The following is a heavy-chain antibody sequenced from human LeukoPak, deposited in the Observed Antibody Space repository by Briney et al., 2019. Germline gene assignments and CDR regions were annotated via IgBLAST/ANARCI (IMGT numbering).Heavy chain of an antibody. CDR3: ARDGGYYYDSSGYDFDY. J-gene: IGHJ4*02. Sequence: GASVTVSCKASGYTFTGYYMHWVRQAPGQGLEWMGWINPNSGGTNYAQKFQGRVTMTRDTSISTAYMELSRLRSDDTAVYYCARDGGYYYDSSGYDFDYWGQGTLVTVSS. D-gene: IGHD3-22*01. CDR2: INPNSGGT. CDR1: GYTFTGYY. V-gene: IGHV1-2*02.